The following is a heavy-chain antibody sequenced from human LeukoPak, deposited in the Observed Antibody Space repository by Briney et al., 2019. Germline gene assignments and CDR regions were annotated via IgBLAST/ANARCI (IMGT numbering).Heavy chain of an antibody. V-gene: IGHV4-59*08. CDR2: IYYSGST. CDR3: ARHYYDSSGYPVYAFDI. J-gene: IGHJ3*02. Sequence: SETLSLTCTVSGGSISSYYWSWIRQPPGKGLEWIGYIYYSGSTNYNPSLKSRVTISVDTSKNQFSLKLSSVTAADTAVYYCARHYYDSSGYPVYAFDIWGQGTMVTVSS. CDR1: GGSISSYY. D-gene: IGHD3-22*01.